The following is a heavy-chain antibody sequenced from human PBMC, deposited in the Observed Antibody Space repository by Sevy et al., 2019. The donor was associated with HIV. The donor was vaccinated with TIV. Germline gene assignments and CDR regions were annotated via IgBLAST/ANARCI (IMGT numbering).Heavy chain of an antibody. CDR2: ISFDGDNK. J-gene: IGHJ6*02. Sequence: GGSLRLSCEASGFSFGRYGMHWVRQVAGKGLEWVAVISFDGDNKYYSDSVRGRFAISRDNSENTMHLQMNNLRLDDTAVYYCAKGLSSIYPYSMDVWGQGTTVTVSS. CDR3: AKGLSSIYPYSMDV. D-gene: IGHD3-16*01. CDR1: GFSFGRYG. V-gene: IGHV3-30*18.